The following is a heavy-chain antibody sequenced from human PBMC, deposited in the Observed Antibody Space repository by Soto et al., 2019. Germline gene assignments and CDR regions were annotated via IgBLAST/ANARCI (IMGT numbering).Heavy chain of an antibody. V-gene: IGHV3-23*01. CDR3: ARDPNGDYLGAFDF. CDR1: GFTFSNFF. CDR2: IGANGGGT. J-gene: IGHJ3*01. D-gene: IGHD4-17*01. Sequence: EVQLLEPGGGLVQPGGSLRLSCAASGFTFSNFFMSWVRQAPGKGLDWVSGIGANGGGTYYADSVKGRFIISRDNSKNTLYPQMNSLRAEDTAIYYCARDPNGDYLGAFDFWGQKTMVTVSS.